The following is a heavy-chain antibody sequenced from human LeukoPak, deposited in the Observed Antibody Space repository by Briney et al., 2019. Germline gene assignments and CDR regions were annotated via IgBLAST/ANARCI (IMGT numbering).Heavy chain of an antibody. Sequence: ASVKVSCKASGYTFTGYYMHWVRQAPGQGLEWMGWINPNSGGTNYAQKFQGRVTMTRDTSISTAYMELSRLRSDDTAVYYCARAPPAGKQWLAEEGDYWGQGTLVTVSS. D-gene: IGHD6-19*01. CDR2: INPNSGGT. V-gene: IGHV1-2*02. CDR1: GYTFTGYY. CDR3: ARAPPAGKQWLAEEGDY. J-gene: IGHJ4*02.